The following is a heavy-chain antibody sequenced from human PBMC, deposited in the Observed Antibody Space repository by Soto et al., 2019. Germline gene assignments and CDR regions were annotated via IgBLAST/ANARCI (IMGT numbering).Heavy chain of an antibody. CDR1: GFTFRNAW. Sequence: GGSLRLSCAASGFTFRNAWMSWVRQAPGKGLEWVGRIKTKTDGGATDYAAPVKGRFTISRDDSKTTLNLQMNSLKIEDTAVYYCSRSSRFDPWGQGTLVTVSS. J-gene: IGHJ5*02. CDR2: IKTKTDGGAT. CDR3: SRSSRFDP. V-gene: IGHV3-15*01.